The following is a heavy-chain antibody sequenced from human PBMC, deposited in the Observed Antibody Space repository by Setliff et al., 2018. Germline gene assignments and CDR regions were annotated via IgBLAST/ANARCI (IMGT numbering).Heavy chain of an antibody. Sequence: GGSLRLSCAASGLTFSSDAMTWVRQTPGKGLEWVSVISSDGSSIYYADSVKARFTISRDNSKNTLYLQMNSLRAEDTAIYYCARCSSWHGHYPHFNYWGQGTLVTVSS. J-gene: IGHJ4*02. D-gene: IGHD6-13*01. CDR1: GLTFSSDA. V-gene: IGHV3-23*03. CDR2: ISSDGSSI. CDR3: ARCSSWHGHYPHFNY.